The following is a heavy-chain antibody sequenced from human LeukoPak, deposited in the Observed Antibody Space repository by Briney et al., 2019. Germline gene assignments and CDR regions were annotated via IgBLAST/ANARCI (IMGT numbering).Heavy chain of an antibody. CDR1: GGSISSYY. CDR2: IYYSGST. D-gene: IGHD1-26*01. J-gene: IGHJ5*02. CDR3: ARSRSGSHTGWFDP. V-gene: IGHV4-39*01. Sequence: SETLSLTCTVSGGSISSYYWSWIRQPPGKGLEWIGSIYYSGSTYYNPSLKSRVTISVDTSKNQFSLKLSSVTAADTAVYYCARSRSGSHTGWFDPWGQGTLVTVSS.